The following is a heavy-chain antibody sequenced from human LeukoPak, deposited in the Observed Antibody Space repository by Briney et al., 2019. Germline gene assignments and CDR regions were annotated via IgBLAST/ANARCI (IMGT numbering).Heavy chain of an antibody. CDR1: GCIFSTYA. V-gene: IGHV3-64*01. J-gene: IGHJ3*02. Sequence: GGSLRLSCAASGCIFSTYAMHWVRQAPGKGLESVSGISGNGGSTYYANSVKGRFTISRDNSKKMLYLQMGSLRAEDMAVYYCARRTDFHHAFDIWGQGTMVTVSS. CDR3: ARRTDFHHAFDI. CDR2: ISGNGGST. D-gene: IGHD3-3*01.